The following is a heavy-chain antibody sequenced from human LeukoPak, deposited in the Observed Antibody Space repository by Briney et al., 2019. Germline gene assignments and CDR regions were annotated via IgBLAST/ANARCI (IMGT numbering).Heavy chain of an antibody. CDR3: ARDSQRWSLENFYAMDV. J-gene: IGHJ6*02. V-gene: IGHV3-30*03. D-gene: IGHD1-1*01. CDR2: ISYDGSKT. Sequence: GKSLRLSCAASGFTFSRFGIHWVRQAPGKGLQWVTLISYDGSKTYYAASVKDRFTISRDNSKNTLYLQMNSLRTDDTAVYYCARDSQRWSLENFYAMDVWGQGTTVSVSS. CDR1: GFTFSRFG.